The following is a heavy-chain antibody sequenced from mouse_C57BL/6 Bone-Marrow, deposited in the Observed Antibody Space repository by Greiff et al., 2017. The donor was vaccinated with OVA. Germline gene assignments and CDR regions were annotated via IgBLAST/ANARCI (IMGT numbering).Heavy chain of an antibody. Sequence: VKLVESGGGLVKPGGSLKLSCAASGFTFSDYGMHWVRQAPEKGLEWVAYISSGSSTIYYADTVKGRFTISRDNAKNTLFLQMTSLRSEDTAMYYCARRDYPAWFAYWGQGTLVTVSA. D-gene: IGHD2-4*01. CDR2: ISSGSSTI. CDR3: ARRDYPAWFAY. J-gene: IGHJ3*01. V-gene: IGHV5-17*01. CDR1: GFTFSDYG.